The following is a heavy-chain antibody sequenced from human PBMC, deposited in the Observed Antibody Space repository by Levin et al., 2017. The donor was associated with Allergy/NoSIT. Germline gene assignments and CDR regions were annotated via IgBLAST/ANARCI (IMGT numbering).Heavy chain of an antibody. CDR3: AKEMAGNGSGAPDY. V-gene: IGHV3-23*01. D-gene: IGHD1-26*01. J-gene: IGHJ4*02. CDR2: ISGSGGST. Sequence: QSGGSLRLSCAASGFTFSSYAMSWVRQAPGKGLEWVSAISGSGGSTYYADSVKGRFTISRDNSKNTLYLQMNSLRAEDTAVYYCAKEMAGNGSGAPDYWGQGTLVTVSS. CDR1: GFTFSSYA.